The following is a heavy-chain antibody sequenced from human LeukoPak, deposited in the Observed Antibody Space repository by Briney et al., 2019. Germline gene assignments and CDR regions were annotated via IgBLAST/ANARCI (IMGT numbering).Heavy chain of an antibody. Sequence: PGGSLRLSCLASGFSFSSNAMNWVRQAPGKGLEWVSGISGSNTYYADSVKGRFTIFRDSSKNTMDLQMNNLRAEDTAVYYCSKDGCVNGICYFEKWGQGTLVTVSS. CDR3: SKDGCVNGICYFEK. CDR1: GFSFSSNA. V-gene: IGHV3-23*01. D-gene: IGHD2-8*01. J-gene: IGHJ4*02. CDR2: ISGSNT.